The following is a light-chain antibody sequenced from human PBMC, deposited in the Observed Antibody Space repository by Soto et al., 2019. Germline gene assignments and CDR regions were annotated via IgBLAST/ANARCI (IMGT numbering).Light chain of an antibody. CDR3: SSYAGSSHV. CDR1: SSDVGGYNY. Sequence: PPSASGSPGHPFAISCTGTSSDVGGYNYVSWYQQHPGKAPKLMIYEVNKRPSGVPDRFSGSKSGNTASLTVSGLQAEDEAAYYCSSYAGSSHVFGTGTKVTVL. J-gene: IGLJ1*01. CDR2: EVN. V-gene: IGLV2-8*01.